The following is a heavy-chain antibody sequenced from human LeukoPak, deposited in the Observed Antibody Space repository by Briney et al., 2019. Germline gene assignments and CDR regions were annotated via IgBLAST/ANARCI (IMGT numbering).Heavy chain of an antibody. CDR2: INHSGST. CDR3: ARHVLHRYDILTGSYYYYMDV. J-gene: IGHJ6*03. Sequence: SETLSLTCTVSGGSISSYYWSWIRQPPGKGLEWIGEINHSGSTNYNPSLKSRVTISVDTSKNQFSLKLSSVTAADTAVYYCARHVLHRYDILTGSYYYYMDVWGKGTTVTISS. V-gene: IGHV4-34*01. CDR1: GGSISSYY. D-gene: IGHD3-9*01.